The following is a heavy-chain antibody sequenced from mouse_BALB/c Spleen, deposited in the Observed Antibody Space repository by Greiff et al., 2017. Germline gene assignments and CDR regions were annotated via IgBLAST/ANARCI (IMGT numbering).Heavy chain of an antibody. CDR1: GYTFSSYW. CDR2: ILPGSGST. J-gene: IGHJ3*01. D-gene: IGHD2-4*01. CDR3: ASQSTMITTGFAY. Sequence: VQLQQSGAELMKPGASVKISCKATGYTFSSYWIEWVKQRPGHGLEWIGEILPGSGSTNYNEKFKGKATFTADTSSNTAYMQLSSLTSEDSAVYYCASQSTMITTGFAYWGQGTLVTVSA. V-gene: IGHV1-9*01.